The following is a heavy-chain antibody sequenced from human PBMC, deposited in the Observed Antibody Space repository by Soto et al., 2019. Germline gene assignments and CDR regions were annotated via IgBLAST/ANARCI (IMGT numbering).Heavy chain of an antibody. J-gene: IGHJ4*02. V-gene: IGHV1-69*13. CDR2: IIPIFGTA. CDR1: GVTFSSYT. D-gene: IGHD3-3*01. CDR3: ARAIFGVAPGDY. Sequence: SVKVSCKASGVTFSSYTISWVRQAPGQGLEWMGGIIPIFGTANYAQKFQGRVTITADESTSTAYMELSSLRSEDTAVYYCARAIFGVAPGDYWGQGTLVTVSS.